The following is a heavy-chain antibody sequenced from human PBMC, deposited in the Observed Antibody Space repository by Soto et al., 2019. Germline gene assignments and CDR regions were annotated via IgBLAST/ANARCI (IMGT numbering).Heavy chain of an antibody. V-gene: IGHV4-31*03. J-gene: IGHJ4*02. D-gene: IGHD6-6*01. Sequence: VQLQESGPGLVKPAQTLSLPCTVSGGSISSGGYYYSGIRQHPGKGLEWIGYNYYSWSTYYNPSLKSRVTISVDTSKTHFSLKLSSVTAADTAVSYCAILSPRHEFDYWGQGSLVPVSS. CDR2: NYYSWST. CDR1: GGSISSGGYY. CDR3: AILSPRHEFDY.